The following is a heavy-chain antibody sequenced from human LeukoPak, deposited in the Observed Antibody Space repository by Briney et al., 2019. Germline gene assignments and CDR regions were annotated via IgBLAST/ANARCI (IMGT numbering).Heavy chain of an antibody. D-gene: IGHD2-15*01. Sequence: KSGGSLRLSCAASGFTFSSYNMNWVRQAPGKGLEWVPFISSSSSYKYYADSLKGRLTISRDNAKKSLYLQMNSLRAEDTAVYYCARDDGAVAAVPYYYGMDVWGQGTTVTVAS. CDR3: ARDDGAVAAVPYYYGMDV. CDR2: ISSSSSYK. J-gene: IGHJ6*02. V-gene: IGHV3-21*01. CDR1: GFTFSSYN.